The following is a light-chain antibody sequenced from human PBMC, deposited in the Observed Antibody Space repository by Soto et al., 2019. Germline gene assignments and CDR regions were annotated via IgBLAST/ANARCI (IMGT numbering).Light chain of an antibody. CDR3: QQYDNWPRT. V-gene: IGKV3-15*01. Sequence: EIVMTQSPATLSVSPGERATLSCGASQSVNSKLAWYQQKPGQAPRLLIFGASSRASDIPDRFSGFGSGTEFTLTINSLQSEDFAVYYCQQYDNWPRTFGQGTKVDIK. J-gene: IGKJ1*01. CDR2: GAS. CDR1: QSVNSK.